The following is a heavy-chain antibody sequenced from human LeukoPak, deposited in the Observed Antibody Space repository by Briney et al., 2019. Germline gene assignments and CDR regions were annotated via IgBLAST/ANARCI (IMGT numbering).Heavy chain of an antibody. CDR1: GFTFSSYG. CDR2: IRYDGSNK. J-gene: IGHJ4*02. Sequence: GGSLRLSCAASGFTFSSYGMHWVRQAPGKGLEWVAFIRYDGSNKYYADSVKGRFTISRDNSKNTLYLQMSSLRAEDTAVYYCAKGERFLEWLLDFDYWGQGTLVTVSS. CDR3: AKGERFLEWLLDFDY. D-gene: IGHD3-3*01. V-gene: IGHV3-30*02.